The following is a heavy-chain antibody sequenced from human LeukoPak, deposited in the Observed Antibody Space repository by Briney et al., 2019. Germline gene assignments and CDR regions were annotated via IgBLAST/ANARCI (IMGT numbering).Heavy chain of an antibody. V-gene: IGHV3-23*01. CDR3: TTRLRNHFDY. J-gene: IGHJ4*02. CDR2: ISDGSRDT. D-gene: IGHD5-12*01. Sequence: PGGSLRLSCATPGFTFSSFTMNWVRQAPGKGLEWVSTISDGSRDTHYAGSVKGRFTIPRDDSQNIVYLQMDSLRAEDTALYYCTTRLRNHFDYWGQGTQVTVSS. CDR1: GFTFSSFT.